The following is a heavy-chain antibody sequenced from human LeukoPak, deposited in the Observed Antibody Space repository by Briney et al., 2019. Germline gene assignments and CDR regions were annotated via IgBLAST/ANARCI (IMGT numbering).Heavy chain of an antibody. V-gene: IGHV1-69*13. CDR2: IIPIFGTA. CDR3: ARAGSGIAAAGNYFDY. Sequence: ASVKVSCKASGGTFISYAISWVRQAPGQGLGWMGGIIPIFGTANYAQKFQGRVTITADESTSTAYMELSSLRSEDTAVYYCARAGSGIAAAGNYFDYWGQGTLVTVSS. J-gene: IGHJ4*02. CDR1: GGTFISYA. D-gene: IGHD6-13*01.